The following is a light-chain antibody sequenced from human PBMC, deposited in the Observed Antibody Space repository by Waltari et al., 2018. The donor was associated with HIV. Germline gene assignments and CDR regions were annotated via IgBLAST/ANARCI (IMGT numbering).Light chain of an antibody. J-gene: IGKJ3*01. Sequence: EILMTQSPATLSVSPGARATLSCRASQSINNNLAWYQHKPGQAPRLLIYGASTGATGVPARFSGSGSGTEFTLTISSLQSEDFAVYYCQQYNNWPGITFGPGTKVDIK. CDR2: GAS. CDR1: QSINNN. CDR3: QQYNNWPGIT. V-gene: IGKV3-15*01.